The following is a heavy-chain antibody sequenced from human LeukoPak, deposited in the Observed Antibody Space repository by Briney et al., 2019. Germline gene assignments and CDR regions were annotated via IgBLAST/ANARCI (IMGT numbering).Heavy chain of an antibody. V-gene: IGHV3-64*04. CDR1: GFTFSSYP. CDR2: ISSNGGST. Sequence: GGPLRLSCSASGFTFSSYPMHWVRQAPGKGLEYVLAISSNGGSTYYADSVKGRFTISRDNSKNTLYLQMNSLRAEDTAVYYCASDYGGNSASFFDYWGQGTLVTVSS. D-gene: IGHD4-23*01. CDR3: ASDYGGNSASFFDY. J-gene: IGHJ4*02.